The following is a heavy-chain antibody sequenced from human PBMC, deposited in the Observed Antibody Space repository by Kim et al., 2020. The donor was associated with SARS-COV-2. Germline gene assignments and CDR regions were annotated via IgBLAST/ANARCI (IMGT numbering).Heavy chain of an antibody. V-gene: IGHV4-59*13. CDR1: GGSISSYY. D-gene: IGHD3-10*01. CDR3: ARERRGITMVRGVQLNWFDP. J-gene: IGHJ5*02. Sequence: SETLSLTCTVSGGSISSYYWSWIRQPPGKGLEWIGYIYYSGSPNYNPSLKSRVTISVDTSKNQFSLKLSSVTAADTAVYYCARERRGITMVRGVQLNWFDPWGQGTLVTVSS. CDR2: IYYSGSP.